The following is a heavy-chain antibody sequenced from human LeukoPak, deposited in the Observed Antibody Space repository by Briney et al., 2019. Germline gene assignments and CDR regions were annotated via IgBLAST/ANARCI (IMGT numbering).Heavy chain of an antibody. V-gene: IGHV3-7*04. CDR3: ARNAYSSSWYATPFDY. CDR2: IKQDGSEK. J-gene: IGHJ4*02. CDR1: GFTFSSYW. Sequence: ARSLRLSCAASGFTFSSYWMSSVRQAPGKGLQRVSNIKQDGSEKYYVDSVKGRFTISRDNAKNALYLQMNSLRAEDTAVYYCARNAYSSSWYATPFDYWGQGTLVTVSS. D-gene: IGHD6-13*01.